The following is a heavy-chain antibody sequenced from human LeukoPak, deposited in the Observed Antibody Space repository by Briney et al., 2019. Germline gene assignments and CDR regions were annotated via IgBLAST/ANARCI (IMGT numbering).Heavy chain of an antibody. CDR3: AKGGYSSSWWDS. CDR1: GFTFSSYG. D-gene: IGHD6-13*01. Sequence: GGSLRLSCAASGFTFSSYGMHWVRQAPGKGLEWVSTISGSGGSTYYADSVKGRFTISRDNSKNTLYLQMNSLRAEDTAVYYCAKGGYSSSWWDSWGQGTLVTVSS. J-gene: IGHJ5*01. V-gene: IGHV3-23*01. CDR2: ISGSGGST.